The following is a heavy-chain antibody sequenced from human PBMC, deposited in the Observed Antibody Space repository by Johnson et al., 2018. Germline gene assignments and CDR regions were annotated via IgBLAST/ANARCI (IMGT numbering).Heavy chain of an antibody. J-gene: IGHJ3*02. D-gene: IGHD2-21*02. CDR1: GFTFSGSA. CDR2: IRSKANSYAT. Sequence: VQLVESGGGLVQPGGSLKLSCAASGFTFSGSAMHWVRQASGKGREWVGRIRSKANSYATAYAASVKGRFTISRDDSKNTAYLQMNSLKTEDTAVYSCTRWAPVVVTARVAFDIWGQGTMVTVSS. V-gene: IGHV3-73*01. CDR3: TRWAPVVVTARVAFDI.